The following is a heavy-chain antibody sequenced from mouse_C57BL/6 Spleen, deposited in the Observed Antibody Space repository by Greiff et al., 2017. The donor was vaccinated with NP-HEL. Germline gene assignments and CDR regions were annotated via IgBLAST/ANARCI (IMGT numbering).Heavy chain of an antibody. CDR1: GYTFTSYD. V-gene: IGHV1-85*01. CDR3: ASRDYYGY. D-gene: IGHD1-1*01. CDR2: IYPRDGST. J-gene: IGHJ2*01. Sequence: VQLQQSGPELVKPGASVKLSCKASGYTFTSYDINWVKQRPGQGLEWIGWIYPRDGSTKYNEKFKGKATLTADTSSSTAYMELHSLTTEDSAVYFCASRDYYGYWGQGTTLTVSS.